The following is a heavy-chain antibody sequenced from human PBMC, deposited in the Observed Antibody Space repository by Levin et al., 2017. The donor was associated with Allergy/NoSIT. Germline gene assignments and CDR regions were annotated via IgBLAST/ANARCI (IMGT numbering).Heavy chain of an antibody. V-gene: IGHV3-21*01. CDR3: ARDRDIGLVPIALLY. Sequence: PGESLKISCAAYGFTLSSYTVNWVRQAPGKGLEWVSSISSSSSYIYYADSVKGRFTISRDNAKNSLYLQMNSLRTDDTAVYYCARDRDIGLVPIALLYWGQGILVTVSS. D-gene: IGHD2-8*02. J-gene: IGHJ4*02. CDR2: ISSSSSYI. CDR1: GFTLSSYT.